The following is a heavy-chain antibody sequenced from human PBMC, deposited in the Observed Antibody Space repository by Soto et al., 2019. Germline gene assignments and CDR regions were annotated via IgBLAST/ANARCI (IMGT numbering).Heavy chain of an antibody. V-gene: IGHV4-4*02. CDR2: IYHSGST. CDR3: ARDRDILTGYDASDI. J-gene: IGHJ3*02. Sequence: SETLSLTCAVSGGSISSSNWWSWVRQPPGKGLEWIGEIYHSGSTNYNPSLKSRVTISVDKSKNQFSLKLSSVTAADTAVYYCARDRDILTGYDASDIWGQGTMVTVSS. CDR1: GGSISSSNW. D-gene: IGHD3-9*01.